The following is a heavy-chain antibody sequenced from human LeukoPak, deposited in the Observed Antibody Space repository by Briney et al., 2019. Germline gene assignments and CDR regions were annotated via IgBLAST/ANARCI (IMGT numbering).Heavy chain of an antibody. CDR2: ISSSGSTI. CDR1: GFTFSSYE. CDR3: ARVPERYYYGMDV. V-gene: IGHV3-48*03. Sequence: GGSLRLSCAASGFTFSSYEMNWVRQAPGKGLEWDSYISSSGSTIYYADSVKGRFTISRDNAKNSLYLQMNSLRAEDTAVYYCARVPERYYYGMDVWGQGTTVTVSS. D-gene: IGHD6-25*01. J-gene: IGHJ6*02.